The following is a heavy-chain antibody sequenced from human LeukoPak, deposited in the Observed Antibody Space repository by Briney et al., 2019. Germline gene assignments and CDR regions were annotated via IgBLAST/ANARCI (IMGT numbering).Heavy chain of an antibody. V-gene: IGHV3-21*01. D-gene: IGHD2-2*01. J-gene: IGHJ4*02. CDR2: ISSSSSYI. CDR3: ASQIVVVPAANFRPVDY. CDR1: GFTFSSYS. Sequence: GGSLRLSCAASGFTFSSYSMNWVRQAPGKGLEWVSSISSSSSYIYYADSVKGRSTISRDNAKNSLYLQMNSLRAEDTAVYYCASQIVVVPAANFRPVDYWGQGTLVTVSS.